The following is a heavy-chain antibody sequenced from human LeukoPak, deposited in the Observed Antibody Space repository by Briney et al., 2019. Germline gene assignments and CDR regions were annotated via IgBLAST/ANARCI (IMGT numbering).Heavy chain of an antibody. V-gene: IGHV3-30*04. Sequence: PGGSLRLSCAASGFTFSSYAMHWVRQAPGKGLEWVAVISYDGSNKYYADSVKGRFTISRDNSKNTLYLQMNSLRAEDTAVYYCAREGGPVAGNPYYFDYWGQGTLVTVSS. D-gene: IGHD6-19*01. CDR3: AREGGPVAGNPYYFDY. J-gene: IGHJ4*02. CDR2: ISYDGSNK. CDR1: GFTFSSYA.